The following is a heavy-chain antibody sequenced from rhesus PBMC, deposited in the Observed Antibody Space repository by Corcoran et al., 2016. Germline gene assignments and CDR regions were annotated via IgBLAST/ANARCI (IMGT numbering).Heavy chain of an antibody. CDR3: ARDLRFGNSLDV. CDR1: VASIGSNF. J-gene: IGHJ5-2*02. V-gene: IGHV4S2*01. CDR2: IYGSGGRP. Sequence: QVQLQESGPGLVKPSETLPLTCAVSVASIGSNFWSWIRQAPGKGLEWMGRIYGSGGRPDYNPSLKSGVTISIDTSKNQFSRKLSSVTAADTAVYYCARDLRFGNSLDVWGRGVLVTVSS. D-gene: IGHD3-40*01.